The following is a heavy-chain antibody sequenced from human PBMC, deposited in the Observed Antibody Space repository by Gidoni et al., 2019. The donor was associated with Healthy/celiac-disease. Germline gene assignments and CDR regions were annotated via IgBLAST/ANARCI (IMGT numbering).Heavy chain of an antibody. D-gene: IGHD6-19*01. J-gene: IGHJ1*01. CDR3: ARGLAGPKAEYFQH. Sequence: QVQLQESGPGLVKPSGTLSLTCAVSGGSISSSNWWSWVRQPPGKGLEWIGEIYHSGGTNYNTSLKSRVTISADKSKNQFSLKLSSVTAADTAVHYCARGLAGPKAEYFQHWGQGTLVTVSS. V-gene: IGHV4-4*02. CDR2: IYHSGGT. CDR1: GGSISSSNW.